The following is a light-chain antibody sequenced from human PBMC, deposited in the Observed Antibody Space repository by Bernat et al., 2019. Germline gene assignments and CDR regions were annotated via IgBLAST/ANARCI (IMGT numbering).Light chain of an antibody. Sequence: IQMTQSPSFLSASVGDRVTINCLTSQIIATDLNWYQQTPGRAPRLPTYDDSNLQSGVPSRFSGSGSWTYFTLTISSLQPEDIASYYCQQSYSNEWTFGQGSKAEVK. CDR3: QQSYSNEWT. J-gene: IGKJ1*01. CDR1: QIIATD. V-gene: IGKV1-39*01. CDR2: DDS.